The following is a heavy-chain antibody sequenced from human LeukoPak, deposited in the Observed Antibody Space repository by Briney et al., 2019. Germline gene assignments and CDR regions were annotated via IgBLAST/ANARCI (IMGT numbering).Heavy chain of an antibody. Sequence: PGGSLRLSCTASGFSFSTYSMNWVRQAPGKGLEWIGEINHSGSTNYNPSLKSRVTISVNTSKNQFSLKLSSVTAADTAVYYCARGGPRVVIAAAGIDYWGQGTLVTVSS. CDR2: INHSGST. CDR1: GFSFSTYS. D-gene: IGHD6-13*01. CDR3: ARGGPRVVIAAAGIDY. V-gene: IGHV4-34*01. J-gene: IGHJ4*02.